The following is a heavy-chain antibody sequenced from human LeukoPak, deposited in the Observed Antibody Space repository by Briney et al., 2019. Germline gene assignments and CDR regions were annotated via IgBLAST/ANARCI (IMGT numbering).Heavy chain of an antibody. CDR2: IKQDGSEK. V-gene: IGHV3-7*01. CDR1: GFTFRSYW. CDR3: AREDVAAYYYMDV. J-gene: IGHJ6*03. Sequence: PGGSLRLSCAASGFTFRSYWMTWVRQAQGKGLEWVANIKQDGSEKYYVDSVKGRFTISRDNAKNSLFLQMNNLRAEDTAVYYCAREDVAAYYYMDVWGKGTTVTVSS. D-gene: IGHD2-15*01.